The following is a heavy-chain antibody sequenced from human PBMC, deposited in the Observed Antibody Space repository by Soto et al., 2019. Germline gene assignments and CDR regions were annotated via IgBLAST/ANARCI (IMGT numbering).Heavy chain of an antibody. V-gene: IGHV3-30-3*01. Sequence: PGGSLRLSCAASGFTFSSYAMHWVRQAPGKGLEWVAVISYDGSNKYYTDSVKGRFTISRDNSKSTLYLQMNSLRAEDTAVYYCARVGFDYYYYYGMDVWGQGTTVTVSS. D-gene: IGHD3-16*01. CDR1: GFTFSSYA. CDR3: ARVGFDYYYYYGMDV. CDR2: ISYDGSNK. J-gene: IGHJ6*02.